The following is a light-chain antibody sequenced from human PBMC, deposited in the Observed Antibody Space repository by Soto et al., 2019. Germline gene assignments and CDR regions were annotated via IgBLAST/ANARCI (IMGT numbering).Light chain of an antibody. Sequence: EIVMTQSPATLSVSPGERATLSCRARHSVSTNLAWYQQKRGQAPRLLIYGPSTRATGIPARFSGNGSGTEVTLTISSMQSEDFAVYYCQQYNKWLFTVAGETKVEIK. CDR3: QQYNKWLFT. CDR1: HSVSTN. J-gene: IGKJ4*01. CDR2: GPS. V-gene: IGKV3-15*01.